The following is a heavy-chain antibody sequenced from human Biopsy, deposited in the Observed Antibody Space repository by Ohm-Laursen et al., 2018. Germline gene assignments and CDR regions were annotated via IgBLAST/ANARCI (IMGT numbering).Heavy chain of an antibody. Sequence: GSLRLSCTASGFTFSDHYMEWVRQAPGKGLEWVGRSRNKANSYTTEYAASVKGRFTISRDESETSMYLQMSGLKTEDTAVYYCARMSARPGPCSGGPCSPEDTYGGQGTLFPFSP. V-gene: IGHV3-72*01. CDR1: GFTFSDHY. J-gene: IGHJ4*02. CDR3: ARMSARPGPCSGGPCSPEDTY. CDR2: SRNKANSYTT. D-gene: IGHD2-15*01.